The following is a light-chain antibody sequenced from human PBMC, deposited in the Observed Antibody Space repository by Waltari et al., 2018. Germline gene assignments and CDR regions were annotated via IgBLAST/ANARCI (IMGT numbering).Light chain of an antibody. Sequence: EIVMTQSPATLSVSPWERATLSCRASQSITTNLAWYQQKPGQAPRLLIYGAPTRATGIPARFSGSGSGTEFTLTISSLQSEDFAVYYCQQYNDWWTFGQGTKVEIK. CDR3: QQYNDWWT. J-gene: IGKJ1*01. CDR1: QSITTN. V-gene: IGKV3-15*01. CDR2: GAP.